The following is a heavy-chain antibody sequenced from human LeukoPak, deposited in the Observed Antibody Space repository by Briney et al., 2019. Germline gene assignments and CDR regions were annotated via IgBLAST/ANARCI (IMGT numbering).Heavy chain of an antibody. CDR1: GFTFSSYS. J-gene: IGHJ4*02. V-gene: IGHV3-48*01. Sequence: GGSLRLSCAASGFTFSSYSMNWVRQAPGKGLEWVSYISSRSSTIYYADSVKGRFTISRDNAKNSLYLQMNSLRAEDTAVYYCARGLELKPPEDDYWGQGTLVTVSS. D-gene: IGHD1-7*01. CDR2: ISSRSSTI. CDR3: ARGLELKPPEDDY.